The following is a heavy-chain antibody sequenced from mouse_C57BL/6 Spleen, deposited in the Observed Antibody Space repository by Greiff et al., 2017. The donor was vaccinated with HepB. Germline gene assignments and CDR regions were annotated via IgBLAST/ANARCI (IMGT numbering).Heavy chain of an antibody. Sequence: DAGGGLVQPKGSLKLSCAASGFSFNTYAMNWVRQAPGKGLEWVARIRSKSNNYATYYADSVKDRFTISRDDSESMLYLQMNNLKTEDTAMYYCVRHWGGYWGQGTTLTVSS. V-gene: IGHV10-1*01. D-gene: IGHD4-1*01. CDR2: IRSKSNNYAT. CDR1: GFSFNTYA. CDR3: VRHWGGY. J-gene: IGHJ2*01.